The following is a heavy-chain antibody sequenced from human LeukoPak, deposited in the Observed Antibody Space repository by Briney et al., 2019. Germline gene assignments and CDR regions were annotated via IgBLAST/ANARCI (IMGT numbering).Heavy chain of an antibody. V-gene: IGHV4-4*07. D-gene: IGHD1-26*01. Sequence: PSETLSLTCTVSGGSISSYYWSWIRQPPGKGLEWIGRIHSSGATNSDPSLRSRVTMSIDTSKNHFSLNLKSVTAADTAVYYCARGGRYYDLFDPWGQGTLVTVSS. CDR3: ARGGRYYDLFDP. CDR1: GGSISSYY. J-gene: IGHJ5*02. CDR2: IHSSGAT.